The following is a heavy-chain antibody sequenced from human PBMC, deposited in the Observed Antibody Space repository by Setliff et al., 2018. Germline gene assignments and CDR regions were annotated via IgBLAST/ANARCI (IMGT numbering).Heavy chain of an antibody. CDR1: GGSISSHY. Sequence: PSETLSLTCTVSGGSISSHYWSWIRQPPGKGLEWIGNIYYSGSTNYNPSLKSRVTISVDTSKNQFSLKLSSVTAADTAVYYCARGGPTLTISRVLVVSSFDPWGQGSRVTVPQ. CDR2: IYYSGST. CDR3: ARGGPTLTISRVLVVSSFDP. V-gene: IGHV4-59*08. J-gene: IGHJ5*02. D-gene: IGHD3-3*01.